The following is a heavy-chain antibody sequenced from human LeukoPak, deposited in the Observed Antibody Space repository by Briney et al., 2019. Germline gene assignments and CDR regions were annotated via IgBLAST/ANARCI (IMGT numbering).Heavy chain of an antibody. Sequence: SSETLSLTCTVAGGSISSYYWRWIRQPPGEGLEWIGYIYYSGSTNYNPSLKSRVTISVDTSKNQFSLKLSSVTAADTAVYYCARLPDDYVWGSYQRGAFDIWGQGTMVTVSS. D-gene: IGHD3-16*02. V-gene: IGHV4-59*08. CDR1: GGSISSYY. CDR2: IYYSGST. CDR3: ARLPDDYVWGSYQRGAFDI. J-gene: IGHJ3*02.